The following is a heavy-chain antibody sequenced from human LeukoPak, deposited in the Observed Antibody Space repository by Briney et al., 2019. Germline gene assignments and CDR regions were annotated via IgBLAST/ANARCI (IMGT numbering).Heavy chain of an antibody. D-gene: IGHD3-22*01. CDR1: GGSFSGYY. V-gene: IGHV4-34*01. Sequence: SETLSLTCAVYGGSFSGYYWSWIRQPQGKGLEWIGEINHSGSTNYNPSLKSRVTISVDTSKNQFSLKLSSVTAADTAVYYCARGRSSGYYYYRGVFDYWGQGTLVTVSS. CDR2: INHSGST. CDR3: ARGRSSGYYYYRGVFDY. J-gene: IGHJ4*02.